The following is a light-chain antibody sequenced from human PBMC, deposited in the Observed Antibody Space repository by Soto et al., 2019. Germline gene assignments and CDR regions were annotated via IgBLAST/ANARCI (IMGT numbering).Light chain of an antibody. V-gene: IGLV1-40*01. CDR3: QSYDSRLSNYV. CDR1: SSNIGADYD. J-gene: IGLJ1*01. CDR2: GNI. Sequence: QSVLTQPPSVSGAPGQRVTISCTGSSSNIGADYDVHWYQQFPGTAPKLLIYGNINRPSGVPDRFSGSKSGPSASLAITGLQAEDEADYYCQSYDSRLSNYVFGGGTKVTVL.